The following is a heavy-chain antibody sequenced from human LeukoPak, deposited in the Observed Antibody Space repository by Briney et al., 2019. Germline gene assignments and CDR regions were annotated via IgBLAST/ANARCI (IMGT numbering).Heavy chain of an antibody. CDR1: GSSISSYY. V-gene: IGHV4-4*07. Sequence: SETLSLTCTVSGSSISSYYWSWIRQPAGKGLEWIGRIYTSGSTNYSPSLKSRVTMSVDTSKNQFSLKLSSVTAADTAVYYCARDGYCSSTSCYSLSFGMDVWGQGTTVTVSS. CDR2: IYTSGST. J-gene: IGHJ6*02. CDR3: ARDGYCSSTSCYSLSFGMDV. D-gene: IGHD2-2*03.